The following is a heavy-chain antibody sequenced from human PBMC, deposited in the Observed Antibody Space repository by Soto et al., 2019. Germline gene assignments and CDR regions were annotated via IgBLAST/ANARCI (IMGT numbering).Heavy chain of an antibody. J-gene: IGHJ5*02. CDR1: GFTFSSYS. Sequence: GGSLRLSCAASGFTFSSYSMNWVRQAPGKGLEWVSYISSSSSTIYYADSVKGRFTISRDNAKNSLYLQMNSLRAEDTAVYYCAREVDGYSGYDSANWFDPWGQGTLVTVSS. CDR2: ISSSSSTI. CDR3: AREVDGYSGYDSANWFDP. V-gene: IGHV3-48*01. D-gene: IGHD5-12*01.